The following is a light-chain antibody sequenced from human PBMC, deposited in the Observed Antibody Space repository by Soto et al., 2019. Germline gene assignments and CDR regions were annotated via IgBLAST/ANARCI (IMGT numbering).Light chain of an antibody. V-gene: IGKV1-39*01. Sequence: DVQLTQFPSSLSASVGDNVTITCQASQFINYYLSWYQHKPGKAPHLLIYAASTLQSGVPPRFSGRGSGTDFSLTISSLQPEDLATSYCQQSYSSWTFGQGTKVEIK. CDR2: AAS. J-gene: IGKJ1*01. CDR1: QFINYY. CDR3: QQSYSSWT.